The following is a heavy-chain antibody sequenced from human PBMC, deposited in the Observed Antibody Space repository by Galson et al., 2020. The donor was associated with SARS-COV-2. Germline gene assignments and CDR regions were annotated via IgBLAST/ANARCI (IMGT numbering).Heavy chain of an antibody. J-gene: IGHJ5*02. Sequence: TAGSLRLSCAASGFTFSNYAMSWVRQAPGKGLEWVSAISGSGSSTDYADSVTGRFTISRDNSKNTLYLQMSSLRVEDTAVYYCAKEGASVTGESNCFEPWGQGALVTGSS. D-gene: IGHD6-19*01. CDR1: GFTFSNYA. V-gene: IGHV3-23*01. CDR2: ISGSGSST. CDR3: AKEGASVTGESNCFEP.